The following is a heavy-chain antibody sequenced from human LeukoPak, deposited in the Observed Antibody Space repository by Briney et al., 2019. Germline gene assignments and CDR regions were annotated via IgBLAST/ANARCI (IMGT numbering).Heavy chain of an antibody. J-gene: IGHJ4*02. D-gene: IGHD5-18*01. CDR2: INTDGSTT. CDR1: GFTFSGYW. V-gene: IGHV3-74*01. CDR3: ARAKYTAMDY. Sequence: PGGSLRLSCAASGFTFSGYWMHWVRQAPGKGLVWVSLINTDGSTTTYADSVKRRFTISRDNAKNTLYLQMDSLRAEDTAVYYCARAKYTAMDYWGQGTLVTVSP.